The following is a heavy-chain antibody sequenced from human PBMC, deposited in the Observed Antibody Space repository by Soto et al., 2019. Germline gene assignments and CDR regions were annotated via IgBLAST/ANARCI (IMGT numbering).Heavy chain of an antibody. V-gene: IGHV3-30*18. Sequence: GGSLRLSCAVLGFTLSSYGIHWVRQAPGKGLEGVEFMSYDENKKSYADSVKGRFTISRDNAKNSLYLKMNSLRTEDTAVYFCANLFGSSWESDYWGQGTLVTVSS. D-gene: IGHD6-13*01. J-gene: IGHJ4*02. CDR3: ANLFGSSWESDY. CDR2: MSYDENKK. CDR1: GFTLSSYG.